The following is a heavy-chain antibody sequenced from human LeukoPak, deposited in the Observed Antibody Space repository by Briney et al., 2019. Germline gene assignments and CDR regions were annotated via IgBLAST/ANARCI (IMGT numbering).Heavy chain of an antibody. CDR1: GYNFTTYY. V-gene: IGHV1-46*01. CDR2: INPSGGST. J-gene: IGHJ4*02. Sequence: ASVKVSCKASGYNFTTYYMHWVRHAPGQGLEWMGIINPSGGSTSYAQKFQGRVTMTSDTSTATVYMQLSSLRSEDTAVYYCARDPGSDCSGGSCYLDYWGQGALVTVSS. D-gene: IGHD2-15*01. CDR3: ARDPGSDCSGGSCYLDY.